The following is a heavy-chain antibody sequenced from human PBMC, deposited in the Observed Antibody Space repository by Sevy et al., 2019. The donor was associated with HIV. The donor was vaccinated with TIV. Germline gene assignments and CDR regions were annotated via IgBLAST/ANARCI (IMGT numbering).Heavy chain of an antibody. J-gene: IGHJ4*02. V-gene: IGHV4-39*01. D-gene: IGHD3-22*01. CDR1: GDSISSSNFY. CDR3: ARLFDDSSGPPSDY. CDR2: IYYSGST. Sequence: SETLSLTCTVSGDSISSSNFYWGWIRQPPGKGLEWIGSIYYSGSTYYYPSLKSRVTISVDTSKDQFSLKLRSVTAADTAGYYCARLFDDSSGPPSDYWGQGTLVTVSS.